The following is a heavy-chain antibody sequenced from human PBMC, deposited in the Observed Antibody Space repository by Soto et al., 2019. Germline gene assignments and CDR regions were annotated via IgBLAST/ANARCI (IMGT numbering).Heavy chain of an antibody. Sequence: GGSLRLSCAASGFNFSTYWMYWVRQAPGKGLVWVSRINVDGNTINYADSVKGRFTVSRDNAKNTLYLQMNSLRAEDTAVYYCARDEGRQGPEYFHHWGQGTLVTVSS. V-gene: IGHV3-74*01. CDR3: ARDEGRQGPEYFHH. CDR1: GFNFSTYW. J-gene: IGHJ1*01. CDR2: INVDGNTI.